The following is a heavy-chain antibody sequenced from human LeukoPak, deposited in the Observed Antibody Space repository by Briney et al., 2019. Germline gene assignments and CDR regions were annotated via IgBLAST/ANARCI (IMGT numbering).Heavy chain of an antibody. CDR2: ISSSGSSI. Sequence: GGSLRLSCAASGFTFSNYEMNWVRQAPGKGLEWVSYISSSGSSIYYADSVKGRFTISRDNAKNSLYLQMNSLRAEDTAVYYWAKESESYDSSGSTFHYWGQGTLVTVSS. CDR1: GFTFSNYE. CDR3: AKESESYDSSGSTFHY. D-gene: IGHD3-22*01. J-gene: IGHJ4*02. V-gene: IGHV3-48*03.